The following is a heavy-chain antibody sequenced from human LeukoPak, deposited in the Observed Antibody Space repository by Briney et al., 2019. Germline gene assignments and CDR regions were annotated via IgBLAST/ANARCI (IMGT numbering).Heavy chain of an antibody. J-gene: IGHJ3*02. V-gene: IGHV1-8*03. D-gene: IGHD2-2*01. CDR2: MNPNSGNT. Sequence: GASVKVSCKASGYTFTRYDINWVRQATGQGLEWMGWMNPNSGNTGYAQKFQGRVTITRNTSISTAYMELSSLRSEDTAVYYCARPSLGYCSSTSCPLGAFDIWGQGTMVTVSS. CDR3: ARPSLGYCSSTSCPLGAFDI. CDR1: GYTFTRYD.